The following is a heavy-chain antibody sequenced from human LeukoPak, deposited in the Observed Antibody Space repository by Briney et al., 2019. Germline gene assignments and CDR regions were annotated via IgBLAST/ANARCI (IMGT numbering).Heavy chain of an antibody. V-gene: IGHV3-23*01. CDR1: GFAFSVYD. Sequence: PGGSLALSCAASGFAFSVYDMSWVRKAPGKGLEWVSAITTSGDNAFYVDSVRGRFTMSRDNSEYTLYLQKQSVRGDDAAVSYCARDHDNFLDYWSQGTLVSVST. J-gene: IGHJ4*02. CDR3: ARDHDNFLDY. CDR2: ITTSGDNA. D-gene: IGHD1-20*01.